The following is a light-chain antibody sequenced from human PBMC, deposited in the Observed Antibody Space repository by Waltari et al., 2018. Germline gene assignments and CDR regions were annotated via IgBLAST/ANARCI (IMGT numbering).Light chain of an antibody. V-gene: IGKV1-39*01. CDR3: QQSFSALSIT. Sequence: DIQMTQSPSSLSASVGDRVTITCRASQNIRNFVNWYQQKPGKVPRLLIYAASTLQGGVPPRFSGSGSGTDFTLTISSLQPEDFATYYCQQSFSALSITFGQGTRLEIK. J-gene: IGKJ5*01. CDR2: AAS. CDR1: QNIRNF.